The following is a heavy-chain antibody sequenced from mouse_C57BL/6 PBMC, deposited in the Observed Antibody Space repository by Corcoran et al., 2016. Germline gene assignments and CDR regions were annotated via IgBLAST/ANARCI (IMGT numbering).Heavy chain of an antibody. D-gene: IGHD1-1*01. CDR3: ATITTVVGPFAY. CDR1: GYTFTSYW. Sequence: QVQLQQPGAELVKPGASVKMSCKASGYTFTSYWITWVKQRPGQGLEWIGDIYPGSGSTNYNEKFKSKATLTVDTSSSTAYMQLSSLTSEDSAVYYCATITTVVGPFAYWGQGTLVTVSA. J-gene: IGHJ3*01. CDR2: IYPGSGST. V-gene: IGHV1-55*01.